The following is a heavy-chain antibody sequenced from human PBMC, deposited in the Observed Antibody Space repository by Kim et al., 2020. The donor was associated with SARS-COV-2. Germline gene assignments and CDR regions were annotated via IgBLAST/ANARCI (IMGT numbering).Heavy chain of an antibody. Sequence: GGSLRLSCAASGFTFDDYAMHWVRQAPGKGLEWVSGISWNSGSIGYADSVKGRFTISRDNAKNSLYLQMNSLRAEDTALYYCAKVYGGERDYFDYWGQGTLVTVSS. J-gene: IGHJ4*02. CDR1: GFTFDDYA. V-gene: IGHV3-9*01. CDR2: ISWNSGSI. D-gene: IGHD4-17*01. CDR3: AKVYGGERDYFDY.